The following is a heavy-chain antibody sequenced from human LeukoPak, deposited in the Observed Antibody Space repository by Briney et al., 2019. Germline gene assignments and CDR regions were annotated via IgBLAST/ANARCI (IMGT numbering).Heavy chain of an antibody. CDR1: GFTFSSYT. D-gene: IGHD3-10*01. CDR3: VLLWFGESPPVDY. CDR2: INHSGST. Sequence: GSLRLSCAASGFTFSSYTMSWVRQAPGKGLEWIGEINHSGSTNYNPSLKSRVTISVDTSKNQFSLKLSSVTAADTAVYYCVLLWFGESPPVDYWGQGTLVTVSS. J-gene: IGHJ4*02. V-gene: IGHV4-34*08.